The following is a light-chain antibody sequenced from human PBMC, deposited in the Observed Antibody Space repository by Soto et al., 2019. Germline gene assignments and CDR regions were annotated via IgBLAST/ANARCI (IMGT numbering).Light chain of an antibody. CDR2: GAS. V-gene: IGKV3-20*01. J-gene: IGKJ4*01. Sequence: EIVLTQSPSTLSLSPGDRATLSCRASQSVSSSYLAWYQQKPGQAPRLLIYGASSRATGIPDRFSGSGSGTDFTLTISRLEPEDFAVYYCQQYGSSPLTFGGGTKVDI. CDR1: QSVSSSY. CDR3: QQYGSSPLT.